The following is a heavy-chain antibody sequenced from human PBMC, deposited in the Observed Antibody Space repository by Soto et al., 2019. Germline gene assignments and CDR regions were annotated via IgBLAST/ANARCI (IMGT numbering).Heavy chain of an antibody. Sequence: LLVESGGGLVKPGGSLRLSCAASGFTFSDFGMNWVRQAPGKGLEWVSSISSDSRYINYADSVKGRFTISRDNAKNSVYLQMNSLRAEDTAVYYCARDTRTGYCTSTSCYYYGLDVWGQGTTVTVSS. V-gene: IGHV3-21*06. CDR2: ISSDSRYI. D-gene: IGHD2-2*01. CDR3: ARDTRTGYCTSTSCYYYGLDV. J-gene: IGHJ6*02. CDR1: GFTFSDFG.